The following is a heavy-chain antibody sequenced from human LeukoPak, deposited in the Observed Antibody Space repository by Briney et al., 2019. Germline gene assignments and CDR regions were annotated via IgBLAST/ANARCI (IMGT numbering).Heavy chain of an antibody. V-gene: IGHV3-23*01. CDR2: VSGVSIGGST. Sequence: GGSLRLSCVVSGFTFRNFGMHWVRQAPGKGLEWVSAVSGVSIGGSTFYADSVKGRFTIYRDNSKNMLYLQMNSLGVEDTAIYYCAKGTTDYGSGYGMDVWGKGTTVTVSS. D-gene: IGHD3-10*01. CDR3: AKGTTDYGSGYGMDV. CDR1: GFTFRNFG. J-gene: IGHJ6*04.